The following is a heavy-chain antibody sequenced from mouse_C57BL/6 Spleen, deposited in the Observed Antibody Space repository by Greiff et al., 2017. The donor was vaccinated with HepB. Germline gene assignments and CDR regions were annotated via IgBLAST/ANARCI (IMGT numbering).Heavy chain of an antibody. D-gene: IGHD1-1*01. J-gene: IGHJ2*01. V-gene: IGHV14-4*01. CDR3: TTDYGSSDCFDY. Sequence: EVQLQQSGAELVRPGASVKLSCTASGFNIKDDYMHWVKQRPEQGLEWIGWIDPENGDTEYASKFQGKATITADTSSNTAYLQLSSLTSENTAVYYCTTDYGSSDCFDYWGQGTTLTVSS. CDR1: GFNIKDDY. CDR2: IDPENGDT.